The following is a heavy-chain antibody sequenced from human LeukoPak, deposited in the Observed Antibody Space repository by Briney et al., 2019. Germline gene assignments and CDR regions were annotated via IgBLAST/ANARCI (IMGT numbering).Heavy chain of an antibody. CDR2: ISSSSSYT. J-gene: IGHJ4*02. V-gene: IGHV3-21*01. D-gene: IGHD6-13*01. Sequence: PGGSLRLSCAASGFTFSSYTMNWVRQAPGKGLEWVSSISSSSSYTYYADSVEGRFTISRDNAKNSLYLQMNSLRAEDTAVYYCARDPGSSSYADYWGQGTLVTVSS. CDR3: ARDPGSSSYADY. CDR1: GFTFSSYT.